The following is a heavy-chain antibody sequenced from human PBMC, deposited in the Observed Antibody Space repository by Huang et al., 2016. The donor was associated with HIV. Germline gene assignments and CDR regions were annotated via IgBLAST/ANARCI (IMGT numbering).Heavy chain of an antibody. J-gene: IGHJ4*02. CDR1: GFTFSSYW. Sequence: EVQLVESGGGLVQPGGSLRLSCAASGFTFSSYWRSWVRQGPGKGLEWVANIKQDGSEKYYVDSVKGRFTISRDNAKNSLYLQMNSLRAEDTAVYYCARGRGVPEWGQGTLVTVSS. V-gene: IGHV3-7*01. CDR3: ARGRGVPE. D-gene: IGHD3-10*01. CDR2: IKQDGSEK.